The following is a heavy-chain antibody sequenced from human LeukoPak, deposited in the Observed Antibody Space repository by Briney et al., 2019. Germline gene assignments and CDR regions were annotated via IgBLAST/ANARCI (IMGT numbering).Heavy chain of an antibody. V-gene: IGHV1-2*02. Sequence: DSVKVSCKASGYTFSGTGWYLYWLRQAPGQGLECMGWIYPNNGATGYAQKFQGRVAMTRDTSISTAYMELSRLRSDDTAVYYCARSERSGSYTMDVWGQGTTVTVSS. CDR2: IYPNNGAT. CDR1: GYTFSGTGWY. J-gene: IGHJ6*02. CDR3: ARSERSGSYTMDV. D-gene: IGHD3-10*01.